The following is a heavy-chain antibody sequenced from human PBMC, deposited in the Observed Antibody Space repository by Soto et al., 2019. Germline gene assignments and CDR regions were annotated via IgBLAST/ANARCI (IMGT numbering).Heavy chain of an antibody. CDR2: IYYSGST. J-gene: IGHJ6*02. D-gene: IGHD6-13*01. Sequence: SETLSLTXTVSGGSVSSGSYYWSWIRQPPGKGLEWIGYIYYSGSTNYNPSLKSRVTISVDTSKNQFSLKLSSVTAADTAVYYCARPSVIAAAGTDYYYGMDVWGQGTTVTVSS. CDR3: ARPSVIAAAGTDYYYGMDV. CDR1: GGSVSSGSYY. V-gene: IGHV4-61*01.